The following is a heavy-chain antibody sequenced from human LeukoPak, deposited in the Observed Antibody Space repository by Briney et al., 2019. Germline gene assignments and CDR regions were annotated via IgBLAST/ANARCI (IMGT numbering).Heavy chain of an antibody. J-gene: IGHJ4*02. CDR3: ARHGYSYGNSFDY. CDR2: IYYSGST. V-gene: IGHV4-39*01. Sequence: PSETLSLTCTVSGGSISSSSYYWGWIRQPPGKGLEWIGNIYYSGSTYYNPSLKSRVTISVDTSKNQFSLKLSSVTAADTAVYYCARHGYSYGNSFDYWGQGTLVTVSS. CDR1: GGSISSSSYY. D-gene: IGHD5-18*01.